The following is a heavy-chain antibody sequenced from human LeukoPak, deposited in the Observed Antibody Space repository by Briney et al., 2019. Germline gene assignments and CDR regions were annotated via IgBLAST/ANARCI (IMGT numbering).Heavy chain of an antibody. D-gene: IGHD2-2*01. CDR1: GFTFSDYY. Sequence: PGGSLRLSCAASGFTFSDYYMSWIRQAPGKGLEWVSVIYSGGSTYYADSVKGRFTISRDNSKNTLYLQMNSLRAEDTAVYYCAREVGPGRAEPGAFDIWGQGTMVTVSS. J-gene: IGHJ3*02. CDR3: AREVGPGRAEPGAFDI. CDR2: IYSGGST. V-gene: IGHV3-66*01.